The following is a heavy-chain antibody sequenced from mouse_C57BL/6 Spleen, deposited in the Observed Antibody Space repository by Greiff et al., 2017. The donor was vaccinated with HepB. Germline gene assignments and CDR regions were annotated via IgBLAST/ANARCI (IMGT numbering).Heavy chain of an antibody. CDR2: IHPNSGST. CDR1: GYTFTSYW. D-gene: IGHD2-4*01. Sequence: VQLQQPGAELVKPGASVKLSCKASGYTFTSYWMHWVKQRPRQGLEWIGMIHPNSGSTNYNEKFKSKATLTVDKSSSTAYMQLSSLTSEDSAVYYCALIYYDYDGYFDYWGQGTTLTVSS. J-gene: IGHJ2*01. CDR3: ALIYYDYDGYFDY. V-gene: IGHV1-64*01.